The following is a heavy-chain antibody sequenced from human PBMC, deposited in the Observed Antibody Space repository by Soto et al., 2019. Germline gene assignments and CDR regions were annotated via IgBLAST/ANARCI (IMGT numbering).Heavy chain of an antibody. CDR2: ISWNSGSI. Sequence: GGSLRLSCAASGFTFDDYAMHWVRQAPGKGLEWVSGISWNSGSIGYADSVKGRFTISRDNAKNSLYLQMNSLRAEDTALYYCAKLATIPPSDFDYWGQGTMVTVSS. CDR3: AKLATIPPSDFDY. CDR1: GFTFDDYA. J-gene: IGHJ4*02. V-gene: IGHV3-9*01. D-gene: IGHD5-12*01.